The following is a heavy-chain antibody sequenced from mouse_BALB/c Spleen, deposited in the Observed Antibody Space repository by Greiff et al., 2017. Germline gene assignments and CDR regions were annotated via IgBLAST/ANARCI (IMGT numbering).Heavy chain of an antibody. CDR2: ISTYSGNT. Sequence: VQLQQSGPELVKPGASVKISCKASGYTFTDYAMHWVKQSHAKSLEWIGVISTYSGNTNYNQKFKGKATMSVDKSSSTAYMELARLTSEDSAIYYCARSPDWDLYYAMDYWGQGTSVTVSS. V-gene: IGHV1S137*01. J-gene: IGHJ4*01. D-gene: IGHD4-1*01. CDR1: GYTFTDYA. CDR3: ARSPDWDLYYAMDY.